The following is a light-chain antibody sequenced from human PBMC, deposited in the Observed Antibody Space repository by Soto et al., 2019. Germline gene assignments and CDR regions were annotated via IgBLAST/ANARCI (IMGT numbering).Light chain of an antibody. CDR3: VAWDDSRSGHVI. CDR2: SNN. J-gene: IGLJ2*01. CDR1: SSNIGSNT. V-gene: IGLV1-44*01. Sequence: SVVSQPGTESGSRGPRDPISCSGSSSNIGSNTVNWYQQLPGTAPKLVIYSNNQRPSGVPDRFSGSKSCTSASLAISGLQSEDEAEYYCVAWDDSRSGHVILGGGTKVTFL.